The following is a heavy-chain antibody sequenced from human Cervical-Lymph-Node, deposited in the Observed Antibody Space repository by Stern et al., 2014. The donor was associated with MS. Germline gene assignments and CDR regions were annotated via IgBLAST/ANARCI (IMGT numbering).Heavy chain of an antibody. Sequence: QLQLQESGPGLVKPSETLSLTCTVSGGSISSYYWSWIRQPPGKGLEWIGYIYYSGSTNYNPSLKSRVTISVDTSKNQFSLKLSSVTAADTAVYYCARGGIAVAGTSWFDPWGQGTLVTVSS. CDR2: IYYSGST. J-gene: IGHJ5*02. D-gene: IGHD6-19*01. CDR1: GGSISSYY. CDR3: ARGGIAVAGTSWFDP. V-gene: IGHV4-59*01.